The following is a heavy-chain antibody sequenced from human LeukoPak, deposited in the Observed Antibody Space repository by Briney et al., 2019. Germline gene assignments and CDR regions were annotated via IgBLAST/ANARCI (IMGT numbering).Heavy chain of an antibody. D-gene: IGHD5-18*01. CDR1: GFTSTDYY. CDR3: AKNGRGYSSDYFDY. Sequence: GGSLRLSCAASGFTSTDYYMSWIRLAPGKGLEWVSYISSSGGYTNYADSVRGRFTISRDNAKNSLYLQMNTLRAEDTAVYSCAKNGRGYSSDYFDYWGQGTLVTVSS. CDR2: ISSSGGYT. V-gene: IGHV3-11*03. J-gene: IGHJ4*02.